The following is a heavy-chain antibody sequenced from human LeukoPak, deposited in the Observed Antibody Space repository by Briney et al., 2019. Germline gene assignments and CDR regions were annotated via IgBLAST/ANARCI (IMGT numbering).Heavy chain of an antibody. CDR2: ISSSSSYI. Sequence: GGSLRLSCAASGFTFSCYEMNWVRQAPGKGLEWVSSISSSSSYIYYADSVKGRFTISRDNAKNSLYLQMNSLRAEDTAVYYCASLTVTTRATGYWGQGTLVTVSS. J-gene: IGHJ4*02. V-gene: IGHV3-21*01. D-gene: IGHD4-17*01. CDR1: GFTFSCYE. CDR3: ASLTVTTRATGY.